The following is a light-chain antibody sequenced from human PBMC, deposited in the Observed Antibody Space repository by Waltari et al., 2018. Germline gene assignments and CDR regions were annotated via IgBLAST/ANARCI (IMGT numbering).Light chain of an antibody. CDR1: QSVSSSY. CDR2: DAS. V-gene: IGKV3-20*01. CDR3: QQFGTSPWT. Sequence: EIVSTQSPGTLSLSPGERATLPGRASQSVSSSYLTWYQQKPGQAPRFLIYDASSRATGIPDRFSGSVSGTDFTLTISRLEPEDFAVYYCQQFGTSPWTFGQGTKVEIK. J-gene: IGKJ1*01.